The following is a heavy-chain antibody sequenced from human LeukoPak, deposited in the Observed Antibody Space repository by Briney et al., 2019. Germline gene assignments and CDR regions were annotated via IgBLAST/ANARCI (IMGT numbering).Heavy chain of an antibody. CDR2: VSSSGTTM. Sequence: GSLRLSCAASGFTFNTYEMSWVRQAPGKGLEWVSCVSSSGTTMYHADSVKGRFTISRDNAKNSLYLQMNSLRAEDAAVYYCARRYCSSASCIFDYWGQGTLVTVSS. V-gene: IGHV3-48*03. D-gene: IGHD2-2*01. J-gene: IGHJ4*02. CDR3: ARRYCSSASCIFDY. CDR1: GFTFNTYE.